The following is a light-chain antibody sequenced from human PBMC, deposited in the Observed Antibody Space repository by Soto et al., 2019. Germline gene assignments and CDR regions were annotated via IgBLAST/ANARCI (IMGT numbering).Light chain of an antibody. V-gene: IGLV1-47*01. CDR2: RSD. Sequence: QPVLTKPPSASGTPGQRVTISCSGSSSNIGSNHVYWYQQFPGMAPKLLMYRSDQRPTGVPDRFSGSKSGTSASLAISGLRSDDEADYYCSARDDILSGVVFGGGTKLTVL. J-gene: IGLJ2*01. CDR1: SSNIGSNH. CDR3: SARDDILSGVV.